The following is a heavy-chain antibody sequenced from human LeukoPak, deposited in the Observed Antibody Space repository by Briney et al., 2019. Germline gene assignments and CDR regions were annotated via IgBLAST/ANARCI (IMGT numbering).Heavy chain of an antibody. J-gene: IGHJ4*02. CDR1: GFTFSHYA. D-gene: IGHD2-15*01. Sequence: GGSLRLSCAASGFTFSHYALHWVRQAPGKGLEWVAVISYDGSNKYYADSVKGRFTISRDNSKNTLYLQMNSLRAEDTAVYYCAKDDIPNSTCSGGSCYPTLDYWGQGTLVTVSS. CDR3: AKDDIPNSTCSGGSCYPTLDY. CDR2: ISYDGSNK. V-gene: IGHV3-30*04.